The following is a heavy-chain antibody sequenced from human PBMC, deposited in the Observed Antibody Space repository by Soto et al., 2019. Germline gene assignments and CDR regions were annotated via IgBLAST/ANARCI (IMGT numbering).Heavy chain of an antibody. V-gene: IGHV3-74*01. J-gene: IGHJ4*02. CDR2: IYVDGSGT. CDR3: VQTYGDYVY. D-gene: IGHD4-17*01. CDR1: GVTFSRSW. Sequence: EVQLVESGGGLVQPGGSLRLSCTSSGVTFSRSWMHWVRQVPGKGLVWVSRIYVDGSGTTYADSVQGRFTISRDNAQNTLYLHMNRLRAEDTAVYYCVQTYGDYVYWGQGTLVSVSS.